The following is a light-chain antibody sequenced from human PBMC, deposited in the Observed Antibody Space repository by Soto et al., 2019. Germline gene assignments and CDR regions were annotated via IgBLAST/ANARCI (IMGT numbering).Light chain of an antibody. CDR3: CSHEGSGTFEWV. CDR2: DSN. Sequence: QSALTQPASVSGSPGQSITISCTGISSDVGTYNLVSWYQQHTGKAPKLIIYDSNKRPSGVSNRFSGSKSGNTASLTIAGLQAEDEDYYHCCSHEGSGTFEWVFGGGTKLTVL. J-gene: IGLJ3*02. V-gene: IGLV2-23*03. CDR1: SSDVGTYNL.